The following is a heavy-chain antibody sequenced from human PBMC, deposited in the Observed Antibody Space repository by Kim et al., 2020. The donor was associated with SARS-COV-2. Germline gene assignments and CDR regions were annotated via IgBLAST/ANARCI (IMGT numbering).Heavy chain of an antibody. Sequence: ASVKVSCKASGYTFRDYGISWVRQAPGQGLEWMGWINTYNGNTNYPQKLQGRVTMTTDTSTSTAYMELRSLTSDDTAVYYCARDRGYCSGGNCYSAYYYGMDVWGQGTTVTVSS. CDR3: ARDRGYCSGGNCYSAYYYGMDV. CDR2: INTYNGNT. D-gene: IGHD2-15*01. CDR1: GYTFRDYG. J-gene: IGHJ6*02. V-gene: IGHV1-18*04.